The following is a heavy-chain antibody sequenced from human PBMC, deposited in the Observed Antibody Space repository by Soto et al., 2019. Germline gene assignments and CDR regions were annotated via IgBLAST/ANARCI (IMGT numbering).Heavy chain of an antibody. V-gene: IGHV1-69*13. CDR1: GGTFSSYA. J-gene: IGHJ6*02. D-gene: IGHD2-2*01. CDR2: IIPIFGTA. CDR3: ATEADWSITSCYHLAPTYRLNV. Sequence: SVKVSCKASGGTFSSYAISWVRQAPGQGLEWMGGIIPIFGTANYAQKFQGRVTITADESTSTAYMELSSMRSEDTAVYYCATEADWSITSCYHLAPTYRLNVLGQVTTVTVSS.